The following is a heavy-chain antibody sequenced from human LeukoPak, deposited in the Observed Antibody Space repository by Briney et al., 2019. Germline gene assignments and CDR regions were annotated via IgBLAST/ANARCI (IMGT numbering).Heavy chain of an antibody. CDR2: IYHSGST. V-gene: IGHV4-4*02. CDR3: ARVAYDILTGPAAPTLFDY. CDR1: GGSISSSNW. Sequence: PSGTLSLTCAVSGGSISSSNWWSWVRQPPGKGLEWIGEIYHSGSTNYNPPLKSRVTISVDKSKNQFSLKLRSVTAADTAVYYCARVAYDILTGPAAPTLFDYWGQGTLVTVSS. D-gene: IGHD3-9*01. J-gene: IGHJ4*02.